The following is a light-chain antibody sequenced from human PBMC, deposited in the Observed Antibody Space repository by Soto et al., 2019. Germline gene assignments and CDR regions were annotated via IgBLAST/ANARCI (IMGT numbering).Light chain of an antibody. J-gene: IGLJ1*01. Sequence: QSVLTQPASVSGSPGQSVTISCTGTSSDFGSYKFVSWYQHHPGTVPKVIIYETSKRPSGVSDRFSGSKSGNTASLTISGLQAEHAADYYRFSFTSTNTHVFGSGTKVTVL. V-gene: IGLV2-23*01. CDR3: FSFTSTNTHV. CDR1: SSDFGSYKF. CDR2: ETS.